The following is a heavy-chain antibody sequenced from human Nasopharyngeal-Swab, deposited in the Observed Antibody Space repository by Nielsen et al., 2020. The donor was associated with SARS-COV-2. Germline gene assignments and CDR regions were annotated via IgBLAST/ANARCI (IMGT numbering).Heavy chain of an antibody. CDR2: ISHSGNT. J-gene: IGHJ4*02. D-gene: IGHD3-10*01. CDR3: ARQLSGNYQAYFDF. CDR1: GGSISSYY. Sequence: SETLSLTCTVSGGSISSYYWSWIRQPPGKGLEWIATISHSGNTFYNPSLQSRITISVDTSKNQFSLKLNSMTAADTAVYYCARQLSGNYQAYFDFWGQGSLAAVSS. V-gene: IGHV4-59*04.